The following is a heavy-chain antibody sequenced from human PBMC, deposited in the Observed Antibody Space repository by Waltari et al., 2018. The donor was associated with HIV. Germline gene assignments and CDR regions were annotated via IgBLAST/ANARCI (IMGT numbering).Heavy chain of an antibody. J-gene: IGHJ2*01. D-gene: IGHD1-1*01. CDR2: IWYDGSKK. CDR1: GFPFSSFC. CDR3: ARGRVEMATTELPYWYFDL. V-gene: IGHV3-33*01. Sequence: QVHLVESGGGVFQPGRSLRLSFASSGFPFSSFCIHCVRPAPGKGLEWVALIWYDGSKKYYGDSVKGRFTISRDNSNNTLYLQMNSLRAEDTAVYYCARGRVEMATTELPYWYFDLWGRGTLVTVSS.